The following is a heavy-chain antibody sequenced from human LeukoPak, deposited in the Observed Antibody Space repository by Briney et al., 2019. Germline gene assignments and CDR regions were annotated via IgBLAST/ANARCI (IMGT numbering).Heavy chain of an antibody. CDR3: ARSRYDFWSGYELDY. CDR1: GVSFSGYY. D-gene: IGHD3-3*01. J-gene: IGHJ4*02. Sequence: SETLSLTCAVYGVSFSGYYWSWIRQPPGKGLEWIGEINHSGSTNYNPSLKSRVTISVDTSKNQFSLKLSSVTAADTAVYYCARSRYDFWSGYELDYWGQGTLVTVSS. CDR2: INHSGST. V-gene: IGHV4-34*01.